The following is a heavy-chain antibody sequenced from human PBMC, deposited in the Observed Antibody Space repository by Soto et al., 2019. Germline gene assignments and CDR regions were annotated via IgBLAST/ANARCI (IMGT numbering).Heavy chain of an antibody. D-gene: IGHD6-13*01. CDR2: ISGRGGST. CDR1: GFTFSTYA. Sequence: EVQLLESGGGLVQPGGSLRLSCAASGFTFSTYALSWVRQAPGKGLEWVSGISGRGGSTNYADSVKGRFTISRDNSKNTLYLQMNSLRAEDTAVYYCARDRIAAAGTESHYWGQGTLVTVSS. CDR3: ARDRIAAAGTESHY. V-gene: IGHV3-23*01. J-gene: IGHJ4*02.